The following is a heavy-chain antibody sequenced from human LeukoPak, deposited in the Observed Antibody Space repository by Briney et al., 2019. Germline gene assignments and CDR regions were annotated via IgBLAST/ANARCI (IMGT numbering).Heavy chain of an antibody. Sequence: ASVKVSCKASGYTFTSYGISWVRQAPGQGLEWMGWISAYNGNTNYAQKLQGRVTMTTDTSTSTAYMELRSLTSEDTAVYYCARRLAARRAGNWFDPWGQGTLVIVSS. J-gene: IGHJ5*02. V-gene: IGHV1-18*01. CDR2: ISAYNGNT. CDR3: ARRLAARRAGNWFDP. CDR1: GYTFTSYG. D-gene: IGHD6-6*01.